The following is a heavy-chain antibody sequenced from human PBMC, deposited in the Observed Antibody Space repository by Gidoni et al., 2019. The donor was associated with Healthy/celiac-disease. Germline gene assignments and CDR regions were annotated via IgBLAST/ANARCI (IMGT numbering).Heavy chain of an antibody. J-gene: IGHJ6*02. CDR1: GYSFTRYW. CDR2: IEPSDSYT. D-gene: IGHD6-19*01. V-gene: IGHV5-10-1*03. CDR3: ATPGGIAVAHRADYYYYGMDV. Sequence: EVQLVQSGAEVKKPGESLRISCKGSGYSFTRYWISWVRQMPGKGLEWMGGIEPSDSYTNYSPSFQGHVTISADKSISTAYLQWSSLKASDTAMYYCATPGGIAVAHRADYYYYGMDVWGQGTTVTVSS.